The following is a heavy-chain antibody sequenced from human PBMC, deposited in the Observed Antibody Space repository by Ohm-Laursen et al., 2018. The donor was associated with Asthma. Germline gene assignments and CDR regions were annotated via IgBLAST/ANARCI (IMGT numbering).Heavy chain of an antibody. Sequence: GSLRLSCAASGLPFSNFWMSGVRQAPGKGLEWVANINQDGSIWGYVDSVKGRFAISRDNAHNSLYLQMNSLRAEDTAFYYCAVSIYAYGEGDYWGQGTLVTVSS. J-gene: IGHJ4*02. D-gene: IGHD3-16*01. CDR1: GLPFSNFW. CDR2: INQDGSIW. CDR3: AVSIYAYGEGDY. V-gene: IGHV3-7*05.